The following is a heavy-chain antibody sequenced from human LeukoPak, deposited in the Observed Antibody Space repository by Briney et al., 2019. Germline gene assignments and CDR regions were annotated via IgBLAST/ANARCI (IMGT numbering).Heavy chain of an antibody. V-gene: IGHV3-33*01. CDR3: ARDRGSSWYYFDY. CDR2: IWYDGSNK. CDR1: GLTFSSYG. Sequence: GRSLRLSCAASGLTFSSYGMHWVRQAPGKGLEWVAVIWYDGSNKYYADSVKGRFTISRDNSKNTLYLQMNSLRAEDTAVYYCARDRGSSWYYFDYWGQGTLVTVSS. D-gene: IGHD6-13*01. J-gene: IGHJ4*02.